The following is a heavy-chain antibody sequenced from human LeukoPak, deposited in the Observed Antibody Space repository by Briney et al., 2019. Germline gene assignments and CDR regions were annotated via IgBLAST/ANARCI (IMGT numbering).Heavy chain of an antibody. V-gene: IGHV3-53*01. CDR2: IYSGGST. D-gene: IGHD5-24*01. CDR3: ARDLAGYNSFDY. CDR1: GFTVSSNY. Sequence: GGSLRLSCAASGFTVSSNYMSWVRQAPGKGLEWVSVIYSGGSTYYADSVKGRFAISRDNSKNTLYLQMNSLRAEDTAVYYCARDLAGYNSFDYWGQGTLVTVSS. J-gene: IGHJ4*02.